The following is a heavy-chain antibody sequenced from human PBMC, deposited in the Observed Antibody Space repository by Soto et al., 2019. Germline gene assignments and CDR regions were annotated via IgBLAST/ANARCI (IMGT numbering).Heavy chain of an antibody. J-gene: IGHJ6*02. D-gene: IGHD6-19*01. CDR1: GFTFSSYG. CDR3: ARAAYSSGWYGRDYYYGMDV. Sequence: GGSLRLSCAASGFTFSSYGMHWVRQAPGKGLEWVAVIWYDGSNKYYADSVKGRFTISRDNSKNTLYLQMNSLRAEDTAVYYCARAAYSSGWYGRDYYYGMDVWGQGTTVTVSS. CDR2: IWYDGSNK. V-gene: IGHV3-33*01.